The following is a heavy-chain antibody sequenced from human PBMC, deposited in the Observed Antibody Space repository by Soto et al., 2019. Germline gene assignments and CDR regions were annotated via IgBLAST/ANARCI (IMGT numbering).Heavy chain of an antibody. J-gene: IGHJ3*02. CDR2: IKSKTDGGTT. D-gene: IGHD3-16*01. CDR1: NFTFSNAW. Sequence: EVQLVESGRGLVKPGGALRLSCAASNFTFSNAWMNWVRQAPGQGLEWVGHIKSKTDGGTTDYAAPVKGRFTISSDDSKNPLYLQMTSLNSDDTAVYFCTTTSGSGIYVGAFDIWGQGTIVTVFS. CDR3: TTTSGSGIYVGAFDI. V-gene: IGHV3-15*07.